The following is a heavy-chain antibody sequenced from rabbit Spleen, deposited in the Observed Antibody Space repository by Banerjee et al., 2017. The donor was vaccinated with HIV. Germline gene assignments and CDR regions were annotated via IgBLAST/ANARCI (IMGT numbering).Heavy chain of an antibody. CDR3: TRSLVDKPNL. CDR1: GFDLSTYYY. D-gene: IGHD1-1*01. Sequence: QEQLVESGGGLVQPEGSLTLTCTASGFDLSTYYYIYWVRQAPGKGLEWIGFIRANINTVYYASWAKGRFTISKTSPTTVTLQMTSLTVADTATYFCTRSLVDKPNLWGPGTLVTVS. V-gene: IGHV1S45*01. J-gene: IGHJ4*01. CDR2: IRANINTV.